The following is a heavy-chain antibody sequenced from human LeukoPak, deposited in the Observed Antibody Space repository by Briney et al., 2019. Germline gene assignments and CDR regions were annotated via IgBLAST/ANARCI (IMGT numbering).Heavy chain of an antibody. CDR3: SSSHGYLRYFDLSTYALDI. J-gene: IGHJ3*02. CDR1: GGSTSSYY. Sequence: SETLSLTCTVSGGSTSSYYGSWIRQPPGRGLEWIGYIYYSGSTNYNPSLKGRVRIAGDTSKIRFSLKPSSVTAGDTAVYYCSSSHGYLRYFDLSTYALDIWGRGTMVAVSS. D-gene: IGHD3-9*01. CDR2: IYYSGST. V-gene: IGHV4-59*08.